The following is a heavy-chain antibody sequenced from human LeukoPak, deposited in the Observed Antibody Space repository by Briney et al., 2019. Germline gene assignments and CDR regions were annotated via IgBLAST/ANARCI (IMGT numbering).Heavy chain of an antibody. CDR2: ISYTGST. J-gene: IGHJ5*02. D-gene: IGHD1-26*01. V-gene: IGHV4-59*01. Sequence: SETLSLTRTVSGGSLSGYYWSWIRQPPGEGLEWIGFISYTGSTNYNPSLKSRVTVSVDTSKNQFSLKVTSVTAADTAVYYCARTIKSGNYYWFDPWGQGTLVTVSS. CDR3: ARTIKSGNYYWFDP. CDR1: GGSLSGYY.